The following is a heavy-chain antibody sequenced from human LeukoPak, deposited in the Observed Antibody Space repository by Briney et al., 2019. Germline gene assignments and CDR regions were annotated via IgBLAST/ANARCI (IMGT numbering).Heavy chain of an antibody. CDR3: ARDQLRYFDWLKY. D-gene: IGHD3-9*01. V-gene: IGHV3-7*01. Sequence: PGGSLRLSCAASGFTFSSYWMSWVRQAPGKGLEWVANIKQDGSEKYYVDSVKGRFTISRDNAKNSLYLRMNSLRAEDTAVYYCARDQLRYFDWLKYWGQGTLVTVSS. CDR2: IKQDGSEK. J-gene: IGHJ4*02. CDR1: GFTFSSYW.